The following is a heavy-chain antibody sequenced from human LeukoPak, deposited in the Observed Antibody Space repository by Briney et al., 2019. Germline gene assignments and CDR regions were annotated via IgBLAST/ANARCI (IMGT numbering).Heavy chain of an antibody. D-gene: IGHD2-8*01. J-gene: IGHJ6*02. CDR3: ARVLIRYYYYGMDV. V-gene: IGHV4-59*01. CDR1: GGSISSYY. Sequence: QVQLQESGPGLVKPSETLSLTCTVSGGSISSYYWSWIRQPPGKGLEWFGYIYYSGSTNYNPSLKSRVTISVDTSKNQFSLKLSSVTAADTAVYYCARVLIRYYYYGMDVWGQGTTVTVSS. CDR2: IYYSGST.